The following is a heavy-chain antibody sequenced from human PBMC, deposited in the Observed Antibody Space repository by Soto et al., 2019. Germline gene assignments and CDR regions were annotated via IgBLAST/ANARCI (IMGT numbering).Heavy chain of an antibody. J-gene: IGHJ4*02. CDR2: IKPSGGGT. Sequence: APVKVSCKASGYTFTSYYMHWVRQAPGQGLEWMGNIKPSGGGTTYAQKFQGRVTITRDTSTSTVYMEVSSLRSEDTAVYYCAREMPSTYYFDYWGQGALVTVLL. V-gene: IGHV1-46*03. CDR1: GYTFTSYY. D-gene: IGHD2-2*01. CDR3: AREMPSTYYFDY.